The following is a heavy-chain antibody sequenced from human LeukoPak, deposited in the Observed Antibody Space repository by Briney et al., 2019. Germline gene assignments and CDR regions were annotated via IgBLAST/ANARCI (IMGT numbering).Heavy chain of an antibody. CDR2: IDPSDSYT. D-gene: IGHD5-18*01. J-gene: IGHJ4*02. CDR1: GYSFTSYW. V-gene: IGHV5-10-1*01. CDR3: ARRDGSTYGFDY. Sequence: GESLKISFKGSGYSFTSYWISWVRPMPGKGLEWMGRIDPSDSYTDYSPSFQGHVTISADMSISTAYLQWSSLKASDTAMYYCARRDGSTYGFDYWGQGTLVTVSS.